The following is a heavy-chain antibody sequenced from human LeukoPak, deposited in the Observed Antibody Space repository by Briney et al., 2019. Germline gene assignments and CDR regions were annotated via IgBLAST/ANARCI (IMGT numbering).Heavy chain of an antibody. D-gene: IGHD6-13*01. CDR1: GGSISSGGYY. Sequence: PSQTLSLTCTVSGGSISSGGYYWSWIRQHPGKGLEWIGYIYYSGSTYYNPSLKSRVTISVDTSKNQFSLKLSSVTAADTAVYYCAREINGSSSSDXYGMDVWXQGTTVTVSS. CDR2: IYYSGST. J-gene: IGHJ6*01. V-gene: IGHV4-31*03. CDR3: AREINGSSSSDXYGMDV.